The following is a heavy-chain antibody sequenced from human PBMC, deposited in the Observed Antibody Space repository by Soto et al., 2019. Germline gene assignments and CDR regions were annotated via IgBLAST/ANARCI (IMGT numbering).Heavy chain of an antibody. D-gene: IGHD2-21*01. J-gene: IGHJ6*02. CDR2: ISAYNGNT. CDR1: GYTFISHS. V-gene: IGHV1-18*01. CDR3: ARGAFCGGAPGCRDMDV. Sequence: QIQMVQSGGEVKKPGASVKVSCRSSGYTFISHSITWVRQAPGQGLEWMGRISAYNGNTNYAQKLQGRVTMTTDTSTNTAYMELRSLRYDDTAVYYCARGAFCGGAPGCRDMDVWGQGTTVTVSS.